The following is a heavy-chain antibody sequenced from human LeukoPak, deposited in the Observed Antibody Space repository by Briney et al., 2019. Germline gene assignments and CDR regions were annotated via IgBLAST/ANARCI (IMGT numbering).Heavy chain of an antibody. V-gene: IGHV1-2*02. CDR2: INPNSGGT. CDR3: ARSIEGAKPDAFNI. Sequence: GASVKVSCKASGYTFTGYYMHWVRQAPGQGLEWMGWINPNSGGTNYAQKFQGRVTMTRDTSISTAYMELSRLRSDDTAVYYCARSIEGAKPDAFNIWAQGTMVT. CDR1: GYTFTGYY. D-gene: IGHD6-19*01. J-gene: IGHJ3*02.